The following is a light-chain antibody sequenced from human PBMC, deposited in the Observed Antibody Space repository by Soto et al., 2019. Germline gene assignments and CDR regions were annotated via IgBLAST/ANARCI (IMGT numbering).Light chain of an antibody. CDR1: QSVRSN. CDR2: GAS. J-gene: IGKJ1*01. CDR3: QQYNNWRA. Sequence: MVITLSRATMTINPGERATLSCRASQSVRSNLAWYQQKPGQAPRLLIYGASTRATGIPARFSGSGSGTEFTLTISSLQSEEFAVYSCQQYNNWRAFVQGTKVDIK. V-gene: IGKV3-15*01.